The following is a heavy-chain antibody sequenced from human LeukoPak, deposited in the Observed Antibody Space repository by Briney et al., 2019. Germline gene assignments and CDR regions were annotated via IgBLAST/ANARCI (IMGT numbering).Heavy chain of an antibody. CDR1: GDTFSSYA. CDR2: LIPISGTA. J-gene: IGHJ4*02. Sequence: SVKVSCKASGDTFSSYATSWVRPAPGQGLEWMGELIPISGTANYAQKIQCRVTITAEESTSTAYLELSSLRSEDTAVDYCAGDLKSYYDSSGYPGADWGQGTLVTVSS. CDR3: AGDLKSYYDSSGYPGAD. D-gene: IGHD3-22*01. V-gene: IGHV1-69*13.